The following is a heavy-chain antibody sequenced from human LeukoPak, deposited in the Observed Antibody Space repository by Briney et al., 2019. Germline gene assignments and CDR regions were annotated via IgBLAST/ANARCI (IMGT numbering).Heavy chain of an antibody. V-gene: IGHV3-53*01. D-gene: IGHD2-21*01. J-gene: IGHJ6*02. CDR1: GFIVSSNY. CDR3: ARDRLLFRDYYGMDV. CDR2: IYSGGST. Sequence: PGGSLRLSCAASGFIVSSNYMSWVRQAPGKGLEWVSVIYSGGSTYYADSVKGRFTISRDNAKNSLYLQMNSLRAEDTAVYYCARDRLLFRDYYGMDVWGQGTTVTVSS.